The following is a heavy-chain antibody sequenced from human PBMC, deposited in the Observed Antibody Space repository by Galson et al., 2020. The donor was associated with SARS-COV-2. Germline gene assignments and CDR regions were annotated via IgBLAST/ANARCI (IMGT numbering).Heavy chain of an antibody. CDR2: IKSSGGYT. D-gene: IGHD1-26*01. Sequence: GGSLRLSCLASGFTFSNYAMFWVRQAPGKGLEYVSVIKSSGGYTFYAESVKGRFVISRDNSRDTLFLQMNALRTEDTAVYYCVLLGTRFLGESHLDSWGQGTRVTVSS. V-gene: IGHV3-64D*06. J-gene: IGHJ4*02. CDR1: GFTFSNYA. CDR3: VLLGTRFLGESHLDS.